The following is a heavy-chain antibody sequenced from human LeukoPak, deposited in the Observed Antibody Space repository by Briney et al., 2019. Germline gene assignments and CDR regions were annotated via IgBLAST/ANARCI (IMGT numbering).Heavy chain of an antibody. CDR2: ICWNSGSI. V-gene: IGHV3-9*01. J-gene: IGHJ4*02. D-gene: IGHD2-8*01. CDR3: AKDPDCTSGVCYTFFDY. Sequence: PGRSLRLSCAASGFTFDDYAMHWVRQAPGKGLEWVSGICWNSGSIGYADSVKGRFTISRDNAKNSLYLQMNSLRAEDTADYYCAKDPDCTSGVCYTFFDYWGQGTLVTVSS. CDR1: GFTFDDYA.